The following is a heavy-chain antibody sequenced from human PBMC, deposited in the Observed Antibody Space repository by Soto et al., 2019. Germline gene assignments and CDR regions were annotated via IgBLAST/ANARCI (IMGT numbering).Heavy chain of an antibody. D-gene: IGHD3-22*01. CDR2: INPSGGST. V-gene: IGHV1-46*01. J-gene: IGHJ5*02. Sequence: GASVKVSCKASGYTFTSYYMHWVRQAPGQGLEWMGIINPSGGSTSYAQKFQGRVTMTRDTSTSTVYMELSSLRSEDTAVYYCARDRVTYYYDSSGYNKWFDPWGQGTQVXV. CDR3: ARDRVTYYYDSSGYNKWFDP. CDR1: GYTFTSYY.